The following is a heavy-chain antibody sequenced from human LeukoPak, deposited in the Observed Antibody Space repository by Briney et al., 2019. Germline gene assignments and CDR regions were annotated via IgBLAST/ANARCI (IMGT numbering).Heavy chain of an antibody. V-gene: IGHV4-59*11. Sequence: SETLSLTCTVSGGSISSHYWSWIRQPPGKGLEWIGYIYYSGSTNYNPSLKSRVTISVDTSENQFSLKLSSVTAADTAVYYCARGTLHKYYYYMDVWGKGTTVTVSS. D-gene: IGHD1-1*01. CDR1: GGSISSHY. CDR2: IYYSGST. J-gene: IGHJ6*03. CDR3: ARGTLHKYYYYMDV.